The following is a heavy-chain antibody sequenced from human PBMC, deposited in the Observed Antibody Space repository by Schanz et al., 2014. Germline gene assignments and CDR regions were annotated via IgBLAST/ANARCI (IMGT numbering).Heavy chain of an antibody. CDR1: GYTFSSYG. CDR2: ISPYNGNT. CDR3: ARGYGDSPTDF. Sequence: QVQLVQSGAEVKKPGASVKVSCKTSGYTFSSYGITWVRQAPGQGLEWMGWISPYNGNTNYAPKVQGRVTVTTDTSTSTVYMELRSLRSDDTAVYYCARGYGDSPTDFWGQGTLVTVSS. J-gene: IGHJ4*02. D-gene: IGHD4-17*01. V-gene: IGHV1-18*01.